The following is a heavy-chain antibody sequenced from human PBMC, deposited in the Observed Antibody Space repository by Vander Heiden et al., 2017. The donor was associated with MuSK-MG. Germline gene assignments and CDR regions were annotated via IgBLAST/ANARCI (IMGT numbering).Heavy chain of an antibody. J-gene: IGHJ6*02. Sequence: EVQLVESGGGVVQPGGSLRLSCASSGFPFDDYAMHWVRQAPGKGLEWVSPISGDGGSTYYADSVKGRVTISRDNSKNSLYLQMNSLRTEDTALYYCAKDGDTAMVNYYYYYGMDVWGQGTTVTVSS. CDR3: AKDGDTAMVNYYYYYGMDV. CDR2: ISGDGGST. CDR1: GFPFDDYA. V-gene: IGHV3-43*02. D-gene: IGHD5-18*01.